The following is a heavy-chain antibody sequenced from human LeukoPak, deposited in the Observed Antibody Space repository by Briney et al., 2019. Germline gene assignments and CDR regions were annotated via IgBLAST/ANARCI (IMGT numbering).Heavy chain of an antibody. V-gene: IGHV4-59*08. J-gene: IGHJ3*02. CDR2: IYYSGST. CDR1: GGSISSYY. Sequence: PSETLSLTCTVSGGSISSYYWSWIRQPPGKGLGWIGYIYYSGSTNYNPSLKSRVTISVDTSKNQFSLKLSSVTAADTAVYYCARHGPFEQWLAPGAFDIWGQGTMVTVSS. D-gene: IGHD6-19*01. CDR3: ARHGPFEQWLAPGAFDI.